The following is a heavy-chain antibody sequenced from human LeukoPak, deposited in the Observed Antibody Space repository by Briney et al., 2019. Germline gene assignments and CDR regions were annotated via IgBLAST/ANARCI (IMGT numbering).Heavy chain of an antibody. V-gene: IGHV3-48*03. D-gene: IGHD3-10*01. Sequence: GGSLRLSCAASGFTFSSYEMNWVRQAPGKGLEWVSYISSSGSTIYYADSVKGRFTISRDNAKNSLYLQMNSLRAEDTAVYYCARGDLLWFGELLSSFDYWGQGTLVTVSS. CDR3: ARGDLLWFGELLSSFDY. J-gene: IGHJ4*02. CDR2: ISSSGSTI. CDR1: GFTFSSYE.